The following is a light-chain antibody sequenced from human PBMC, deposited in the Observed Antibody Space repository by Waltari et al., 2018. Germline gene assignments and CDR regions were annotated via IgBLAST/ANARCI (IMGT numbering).Light chain of an antibody. Sequence: QSALTQPASVSGSPGQPIPVPCTGTRSDVGRYTLCSWFHQYPDKAPKLIIFEVNKRPSGVSNRFSGYKSGNTASLTISGLQAGDEADYYCCSYAGSGIYVFGTGAKVTVL. J-gene: IGLJ1*01. CDR2: EVN. CDR1: RSDVGRYTL. CDR3: CSYAGSGIYV. V-gene: IGLV2-23*02.